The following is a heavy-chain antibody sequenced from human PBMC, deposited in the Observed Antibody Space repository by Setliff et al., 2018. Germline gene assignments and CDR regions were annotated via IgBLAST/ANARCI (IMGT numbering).Heavy chain of an antibody. CDR3: ARHHAQYYSDSSGYFYEDWYFDL. D-gene: IGHD3-22*01. Sequence: PSETLSLTCTVSDVSISGYYWSWIRQPPGKGLEWIGYIHSSGRSNYNPSLKSRVTTSIDTSKNQFSLKLSSVTAADTAVYYCARHHAQYYSDSSGYFYEDWYFDLWGRGTLVTVS. CDR1: DVSISGYY. CDR2: IHSSGRS. V-gene: IGHV4-4*08. J-gene: IGHJ2*01.